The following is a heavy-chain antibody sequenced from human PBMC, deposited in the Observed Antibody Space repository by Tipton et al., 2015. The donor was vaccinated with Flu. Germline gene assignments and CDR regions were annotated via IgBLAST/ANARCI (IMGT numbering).Heavy chain of an antibody. CDR2: ISSSSSYI. V-gene: IGHV3-21*01. J-gene: IGHJ6*02. CDR1: GFTFSSYS. D-gene: IGHD3-10*01. Sequence: SLRLSCAASGFTFSSYSMNWVRQAPGKGLEWVSSISSSSSYIYYADSVKGRFTISRDNAKNSLYLQMNSLRAEDTAVYDCAREVGVWFGGLIGNPYYYYGMDVWGQGTTVTVSS. CDR3: AREVGVWFGGLIGNPYYYYGMDV.